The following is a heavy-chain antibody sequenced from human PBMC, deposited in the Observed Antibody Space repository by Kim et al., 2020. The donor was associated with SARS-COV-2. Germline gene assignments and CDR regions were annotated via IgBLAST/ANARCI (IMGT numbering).Heavy chain of an antibody. CDR1: GGSFSGYY. V-gene: IGHV4-34*01. Sequence: SETLSLTCAVYGGSFSGYYWSWIRQPPGKGLEWIGEINHSGSTNYNPSLKSRVTISVDTSKNQFSLKLSSVTAADTAVYYCARGRYCSSTSCSNMGYYY. D-gene: IGHD2-2*01. CDR2: INHSGST. J-gene: IGHJ6*01. CDR3: ARGRYCSSTSCSNMGYYY.